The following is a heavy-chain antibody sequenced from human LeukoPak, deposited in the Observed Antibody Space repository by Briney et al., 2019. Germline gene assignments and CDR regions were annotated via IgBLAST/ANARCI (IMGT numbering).Heavy chain of an antibody. CDR1: GYTFTSYG. Sequence: ASVKVSCKASGYTFTSYGISWVRQAPGQGLEWMGWISAYNGSTNYAQKLQGRVTMTTDTSTSTAYMELRSLRSDDTAVYYCARLTYYYDSSGYYLDYWGQGTLVTVSS. CDR3: ARLTYYYDSSGYYLDY. D-gene: IGHD3-22*01. V-gene: IGHV1-18*01. CDR2: ISAYNGST. J-gene: IGHJ4*02.